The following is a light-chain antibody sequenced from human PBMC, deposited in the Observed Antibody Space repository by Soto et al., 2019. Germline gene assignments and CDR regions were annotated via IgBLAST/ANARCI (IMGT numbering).Light chain of an antibody. V-gene: IGKV1-39*01. CDR2: ATS. CDR1: QSISTY. Sequence: DIQMTQSPSSLSATVGDRVTITCRASQSISTYFNWCQQKPGKAPKLLIYATSNLQSGVPSRISGSGSVTYFTLTINSLQPEDFATYYCLQHNSYPLTFGGGTKGDIK. CDR3: LQHNSYPLT. J-gene: IGKJ4*01.